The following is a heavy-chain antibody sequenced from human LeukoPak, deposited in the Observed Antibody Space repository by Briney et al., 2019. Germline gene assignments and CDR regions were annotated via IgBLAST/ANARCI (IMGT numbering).Heavy chain of an antibody. CDR2: IYYSGST. V-gene: IGHV4-59*01. J-gene: IGHJ4*02. D-gene: IGHD3-3*01. CDR3: ASQNYDFLNGYYRDY. CDR1: GGSISSYY. Sequence: PSETLSLTCTVSGGSISSYYWSWIRQPPGKGLEWIGYIYYSGSTNYNPSLKSRVTISVDTSKNQFSLKLSSVTAADTAVYYCASQNYDFLNGYYRDYWGQGTLVTVSS.